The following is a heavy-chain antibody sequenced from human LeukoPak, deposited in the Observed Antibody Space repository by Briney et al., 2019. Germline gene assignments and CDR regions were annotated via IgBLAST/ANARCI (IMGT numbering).Heavy chain of an antibody. V-gene: IGHV4-59*08. CDR1: GASITSYY. CDR3: ARSPGNKAEDY. Sequence: SETLSLTCTVSGASITSYYWSWIRQPPGKGLEWIGYVYYTGSTNYNPSLKSRVTISLDTSKNQFSLKLSSVTAADTSVYYCARSPGNKAEDYWAQGTLVTVSS. CDR2: VYYTGST. J-gene: IGHJ4*02.